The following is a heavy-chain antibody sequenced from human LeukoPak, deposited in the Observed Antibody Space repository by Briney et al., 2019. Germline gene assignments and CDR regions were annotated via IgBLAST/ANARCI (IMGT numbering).Heavy chain of an antibody. J-gene: IGHJ6*03. Sequence: GGSLRLSCAASGFTFSSYSMNWVRQAPGKGLEWVSSISSSSSYIYYADSVKGRFTISRDNAKNSLYLQMNSLRAEDTAVYYCARDFTSSSMVRGVINYYYYMDVWGKGTTVTISS. CDR2: ISSSSSYI. D-gene: IGHD3-10*01. V-gene: IGHV3-21*01. CDR3: ARDFTSSSMVRGVINYYYYMDV. CDR1: GFTFSSYS.